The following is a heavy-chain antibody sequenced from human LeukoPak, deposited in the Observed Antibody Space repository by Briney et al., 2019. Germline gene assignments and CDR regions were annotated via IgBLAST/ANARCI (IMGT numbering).Heavy chain of an antibody. D-gene: IGHD6-13*01. V-gene: IGHV1-2*04. CDR1: GYTFTGYY. CDR3: ATAGRSSWWLDY. CDR2: INPNGGGT. Sequence: ASVKVSCTASGYTFTGYYMHWVRQAPGQGLEWMGWINPNGGGTNYAQKFQGWVTMTRDTSISTAYMELSRLRSDDTAVYYCATAGRSSWWLDYWGQGTLVTVSS. J-gene: IGHJ4*02.